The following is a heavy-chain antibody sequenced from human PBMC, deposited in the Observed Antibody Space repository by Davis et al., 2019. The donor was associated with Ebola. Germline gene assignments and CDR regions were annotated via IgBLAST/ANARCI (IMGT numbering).Heavy chain of an antibody. V-gene: IGHV4-59*01. J-gene: IGHJ4*02. CDR1: GGSISSYY. CDR2: MHYSGGV. D-gene: IGHD5-24*01. Sequence: GSLRLSCTVSGGSISSYYWTWIRQPPGKGLEWIAYMHYSGGVNYNPSLKSRVTISIDTSKNQFSLKLSSVTAADTAVYYCARDGYNYSFFDSWGPGTLVTVSS. CDR3: ARDGYNYSFFDS.